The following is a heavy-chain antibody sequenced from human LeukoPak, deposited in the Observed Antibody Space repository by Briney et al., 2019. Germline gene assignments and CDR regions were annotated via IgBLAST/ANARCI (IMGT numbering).Heavy chain of an antibody. CDR3: ARAGSGKKDNNWFDP. CDR2: IDPSDSYT. CDR1: GYSFTSYW. Sequence: PGESLKISCKGSGYSFTSYWISWVRQMPGKGLEWTGRIDPSDSYTNYSPSFQGHVTISADKSISTAYLQWSSLKASDTAMYYCARAGSGKKDNNWFDPWGQGTLVTVSS. J-gene: IGHJ5*02. D-gene: IGHD3-10*01. V-gene: IGHV5-10-1*01.